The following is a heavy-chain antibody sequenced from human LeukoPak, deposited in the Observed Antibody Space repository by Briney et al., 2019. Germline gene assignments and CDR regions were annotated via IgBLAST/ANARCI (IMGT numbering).Heavy chain of an antibody. CDR1: GGTFSSYA. J-gene: IGHJ4*02. CDR3: ARDPRRGDYYYDTSGYYFDY. D-gene: IGHD3-22*01. CDR2: IIPIFGTA. Sequence: SVKVSCKASGGTFSSYAISWVRQAPGQGLEWMGGIIPIFGTANYAQKFQGRVTITAGESTSTAYMELSSLRSEDTAVYYCARDPRRGDYYYDTSGYYFDYWGQGTLVTVSS. V-gene: IGHV1-69*13.